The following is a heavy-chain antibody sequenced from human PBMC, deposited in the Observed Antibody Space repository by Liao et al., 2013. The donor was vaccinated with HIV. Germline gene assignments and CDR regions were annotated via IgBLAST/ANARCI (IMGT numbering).Heavy chain of an antibody. D-gene: IGHD3-10*01. V-gene: IGHV4-61*02. J-gene: IGHJ4*02. CDR1: GGSISGGSSY. Sequence: QVQLQQSGSGLVKPSQTLSLSCTVSGGSISGGSSYWTWIRQPAGKGLEWVGRIYISGNTNYNPSLKSRVTISIDASKNQFSLKLSSVTAADTAVYYCARAAYYYGSGSYFPSVWFDYWGQGTLVTVSS. CDR2: IYISGNT. CDR3: ARAAYYYGSGSYFPSVWFDY.